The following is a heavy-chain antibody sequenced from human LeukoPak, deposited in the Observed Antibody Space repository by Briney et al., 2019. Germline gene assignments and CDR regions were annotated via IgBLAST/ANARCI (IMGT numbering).Heavy chain of an antibody. CDR2: IYSGGST. V-gene: IGHV3-53*01. Sequence: GGSLRLSCAASGFTVSSNYMSWVRQAPGKGLEWVSVIYSGGSTYYADSVKGRFTISRDNSKNTLYHQMNSLRAEDTAVYYCARGSGDYDILTGWIPAHFDYWGQGTLVTVSS. J-gene: IGHJ4*02. D-gene: IGHD3-9*01. CDR3: ARGSGDYDILTGWIPAHFDY. CDR1: GFTVSSNY.